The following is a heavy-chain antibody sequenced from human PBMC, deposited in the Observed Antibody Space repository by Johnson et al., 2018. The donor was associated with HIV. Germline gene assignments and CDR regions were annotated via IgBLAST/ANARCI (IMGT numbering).Heavy chain of an antibody. CDR1: GIIFSHYG. D-gene: IGHD2-2*03. Sequence: QVQLVESGGGVVQPGRSLRLSCAVSGIIFSHYGMHWVRQAPGKGLEWVALISYDGIKTYYVDSVKARFTISRDNAKNSLYLQMNSLRAEDTALYYCAKDKSWIDHAFDSWGQGTMVTVS. CDR2: ISYDGIKT. V-gene: IGHV3-30*18. CDR3: AKDKSWIDHAFDS. J-gene: IGHJ3*02.